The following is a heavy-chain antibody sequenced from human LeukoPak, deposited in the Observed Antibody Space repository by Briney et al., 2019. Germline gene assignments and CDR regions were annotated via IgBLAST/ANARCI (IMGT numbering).Heavy chain of an antibody. J-gene: IGHJ4*02. CDR1: GGSISSYY. Sequence: PSETLSLTCTVSGGSISSYYWSWIRQPPGKGLEWIGYIYTSGSTNYNPSLKSRVTISVDTSKNQFSLKLSSVTAADTAVYYCAGGGYYYQFDYWGQGTLVTVSS. V-gene: IGHV4-4*09. CDR3: AGGGYYYQFDY. CDR2: IYTSGST. D-gene: IGHD3-22*01.